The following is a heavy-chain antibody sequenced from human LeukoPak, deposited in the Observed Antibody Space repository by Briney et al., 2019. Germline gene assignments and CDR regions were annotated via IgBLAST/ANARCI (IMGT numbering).Heavy chain of an antibody. J-gene: IGHJ2*01. CDR1: GGSISSGGYY. CDR3: ARDRSGSSGRYFDL. V-gene: IGHV4-30-2*01. D-gene: IGHD1-26*01. Sequence: SETLSLTCTVSGGSISSGGYYWSWIRQPPGKGLEWIGYIYHSGSTYYNPSLKSRVTISVDRSKNQFSLKLSSVTAADTAVYYCARDRSGSSGRYFDLWGRGTLVTVSS. CDR2: IYHSGST.